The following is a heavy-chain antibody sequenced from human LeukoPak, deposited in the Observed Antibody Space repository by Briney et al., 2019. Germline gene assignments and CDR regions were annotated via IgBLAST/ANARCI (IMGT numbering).Heavy chain of an antibody. Sequence: GGSLRLSCAASGFTFSSYWMGWVRQAPGKGLEWVANIKQDGSDKYYVASVKGRFTISRDNSKNTLYLQMNSLRAEDTAVYYCAKEIGYCSGGTCPDFDYWGQGTLVTVSS. J-gene: IGHJ4*02. D-gene: IGHD2-15*01. CDR1: GFTFSSYW. CDR2: IKQDGSDK. V-gene: IGHV3-7*03. CDR3: AKEIGYCSGGTCPDFDY.